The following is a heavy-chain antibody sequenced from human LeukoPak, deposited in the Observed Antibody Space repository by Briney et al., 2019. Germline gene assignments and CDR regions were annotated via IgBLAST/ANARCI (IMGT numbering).Heavy chain of an antibody. V-gene: IGHV5-51*01. D-gene: IGHD3-3*02. CDR2: IYPGDSDT. Sequence: GESLKISCKGSGYSFTSYWIGWVRQMPGKGLEWMGIIYPGDSDTRYSPSFQGQVTISADKSISTAYLQWSSLKASDTAMYYRARHTHFWSGYYTYYYYYMDVWGKGTTVTVSS. CDR1: GYSFTSYW. J-gene: IGHJ6*03. CDR3: ARHTHFWSGYYTYYYYYMDV.